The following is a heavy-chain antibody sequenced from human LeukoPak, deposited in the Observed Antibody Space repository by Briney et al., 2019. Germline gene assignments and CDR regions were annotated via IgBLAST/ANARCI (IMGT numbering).Heavy chain of an antibody. CDR3: ARRATYYYDSSGYFPPDY. CDR1: GFTFSNYS. D-gene: IGHD3-22*01. Sequence: TGGSLRLSCAASGFTFSNYSMNWVSQAPGKGLEWVSSISSSGSYVYYADSVKGRFTISRDNAKNSLYLQMNSLRAEDTAVYYCARRATYYYDSSGYFPPDYWGQGTLVTVSS. CDR2: ISSSGSYV. V-gene: IGHV3-21*01. J-gene: IGHJ4*02.